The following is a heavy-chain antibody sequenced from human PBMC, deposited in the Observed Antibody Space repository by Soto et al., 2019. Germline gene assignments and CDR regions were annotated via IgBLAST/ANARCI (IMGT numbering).Heavy chain of an antibody. CDR2: IHGAGAGA. Sequence: EVQLLESGGGLVQPGGSLRLSCAASGFTFRNYAMSWVRQAPGKGLEWVSSIHGAGAGAYYADSVKGRFTVSRDDSRETLYLQVSSLRVDDTAVYYCAKDGVARNGVWDWFDSWGQGTLVTVAS. CDR3: AKDGVARNGVWDWFDS. V-gene: IGHV3-23*01. J-gene: IGHJ5*01. D-gene: IGHD6-19*01. CDR1: GFTFRNYA.